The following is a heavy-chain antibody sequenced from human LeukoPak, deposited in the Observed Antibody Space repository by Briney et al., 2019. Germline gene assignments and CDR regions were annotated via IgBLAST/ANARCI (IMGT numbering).Heavy chain of an antibody. D-gene: IGHD1-26*01. J-gene: IGHJ5*02. V-gene: IGHV1-18*01. CDR1: GYTFTSYG. Sequence: ASVTVSCKASGYTFTSYGISWVRQAPGQGLEWMGWISAYNGNTNYAQKLQGRVTMTTDTSTSTAYMELRSLRSDDTAVYYCARHLYSGGLLNPFDPWGQGTLVTVSS. CDR3: ARHLYSGGLLNPFDP. CDR2: ISAYNGNT.